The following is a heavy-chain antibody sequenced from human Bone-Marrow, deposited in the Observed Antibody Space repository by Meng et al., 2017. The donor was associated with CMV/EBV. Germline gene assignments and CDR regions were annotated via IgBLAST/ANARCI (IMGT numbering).Heavy chain of an antibody. CDR2: INHSGST. J-gene: IGHJ5*02. D-gene: IGHD2-2*01. CDR1: YY. Sequence: YYWSWLRQPPGKGLEWIGEINHSGSTNYNPSLKSRVTISVDTSKNQFSLKLSSVTAADTAVYYCARIIRRRDIVVVPATHPEGWFDPWGQGTLVTVSS. CDR3: ARIIRRRDIVVVPATHPEGWFDP. V-gene: IGHV4-34*01.